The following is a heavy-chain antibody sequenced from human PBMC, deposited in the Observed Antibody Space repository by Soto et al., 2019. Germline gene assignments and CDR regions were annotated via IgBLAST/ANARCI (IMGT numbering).Heavy chain of an antibody. CDR3: ARYSGYAYWYFDL. CDR2: IWYDGSNK. V-gene: IGHV3-33*01. CDR1: GFTFSSYG. Sequence: QVQLVESGGGVVQPGRSLRLSCAASGFTFSSYGMHWVRQAPGKGLEWVAVIWYDGSNKYYADSVKGRFTISRDNSKNTLYLQMTSLRAEDTAVYYCARYSGYAYWYFDLWGRGTLVTVSS. D-gene: IGHD5-12*01. J-gene: IGHJ2*01.